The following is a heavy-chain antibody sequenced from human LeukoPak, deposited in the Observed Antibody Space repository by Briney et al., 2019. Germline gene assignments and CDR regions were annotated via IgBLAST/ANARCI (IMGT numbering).Heavy chain of an antibody. D-gene: IGHD6-19*01. CDR2: IYYSGST. CDR3: ARIDSSGWYSRDAFDI. J-gene: IGHJ3*02. CDR1: GGSISSSSYY. V-gene: IGHV4-39*01. Sequence: SETLSLTCTVSGGSISSSSYYWGWIRQPPGKGLEWIGSIYYSGSTYYNPSLKSRVTISADTSKNQFSLKLSSVTAADTAVYYCARIDSSGWYSRDAFDIWGQGTMVTVSS.